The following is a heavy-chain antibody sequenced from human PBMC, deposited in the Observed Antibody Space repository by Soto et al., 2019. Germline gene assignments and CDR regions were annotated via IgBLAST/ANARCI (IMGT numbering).Heavy chain of an antibody. J-gene: IGHJ4*02. CDR1: GFSFSNCG. V-gene: IGHV3-30*18. CDR3: VKGSEVARQELDY. CDR2: ISSDGSDK. D-gene: IGHD2-15*01. Sequence: ESGGGVVQPGRSLRLSCAASGFSFSNCGMHWVRQAPGKGLEWVAAISSDGSDKYYSESVKGRFTISRDNSKNTLFLQMNSLRVEGTAVYYCVKGSEVARQELDYWGQGTLVTVSS.